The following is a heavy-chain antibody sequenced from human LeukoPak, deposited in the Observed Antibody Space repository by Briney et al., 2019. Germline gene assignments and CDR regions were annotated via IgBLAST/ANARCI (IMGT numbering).Heavy chain of an antibody. V-gene: IGHV3-30-3*01. CDR2: ISYDGSNK. CDR1: GFTFSSYA. CDR3: ARDPGDKRANSYYMDV. Sequence: PGGSLRLSCAASGFTFSSYAMHWVRQAPGKGLEWVAVISYDGSNKYYADSVKGRFTISRDNSKNTLYLQMNSLRAEDTAVYYCARDPGDKRANSYYMDVWGKGTTVTVSS. J-gene: IGHJ6*03. D-gene: IGHD1-26*01.